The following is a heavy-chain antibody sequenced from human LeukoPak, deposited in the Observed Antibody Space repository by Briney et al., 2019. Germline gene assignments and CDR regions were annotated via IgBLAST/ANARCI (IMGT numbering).Heavy chain of an antibody. CDR2: IYYSGST. CDR3: ARSYCRGGSCYYYYYGMDV. J-gene: IGHJ6*02. CDR1: GGSISSYY. Sequence: PSETLSLTCTVSGGSISSYYWSWIRQPPGKGLEWIGYIYYSGSTNYNPSLKSRVTISVDTSKNQFSLKLSSVTAADTAVYYCARSYCRGGSCYYYYYGMDVWGQGTTVTVSS. V-gene: IGHV4-59*01. D-gene: IGHD2-15*01.